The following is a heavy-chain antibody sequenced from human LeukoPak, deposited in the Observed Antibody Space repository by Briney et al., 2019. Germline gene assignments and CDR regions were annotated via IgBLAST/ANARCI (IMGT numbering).Heavy chain of an antibody. D-gene: IGHD3-22*01. Sequence: PSETLSLTCTVSGGSISSSSYYWGWIRQPPGKGLEWIGSIYYSGSTYYNPSLKSRVTISVDTSKNQFSLKLSSVTAADTAVYYCARVEFYYDSSGYYYGLGAFDIWGQGTMVTVSS. CDR1: GGSISSSSYY. J-gene: IGHJ3*02. CDR2: IYYSGST. CDR3: ARVEFYYDSSGYYYGLGAFDI. V-gene: IGHV4-39*07.